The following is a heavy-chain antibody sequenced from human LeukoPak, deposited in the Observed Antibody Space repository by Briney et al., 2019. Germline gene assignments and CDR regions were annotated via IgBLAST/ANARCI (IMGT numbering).Heavy chain of an antibody. J-gene: IGHJ6*03. Sequence: KASETLSLTCTVSDGSISSYYWSWIRQPAGKGLEWIGRIYTSGSTNYNPSLKSRVTMSVDTSKNQFSLKLSSVTAADTAVYYCARDHPLRYFDWSTGYGLGYYYYYYMDVWGKGITVTVSS. CDR1: DGSISSYY. CDR2: IYTSGST. CDR3: ARDHPLRYFDWSTGYGLGYYYYYYMDV. D-gene: IGHD3-9*01. V-gene: IGHV4-4*07.